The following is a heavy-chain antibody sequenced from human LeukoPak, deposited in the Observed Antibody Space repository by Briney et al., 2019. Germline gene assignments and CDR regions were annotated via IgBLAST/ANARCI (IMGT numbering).Heavy chain of an antibody. CDR1: GGSISSSSYY. J-gene: IGHJ6*02. CDR3: ARHCSSTSCYRYVYYYYGMDV. V-gene: IGHV4-39*01. D-gene: IGHD2-2*01. Sequence: PSETLSLTCTVSGGSISSSSYYWGWIRQPPGKGLERIGSIYYSGSTYYNPSLKSRVTISVDTSKNQFSLKLSSVTAADTAVYYCARHCSSTSCYRYVYYYYGMDVWGQGTTVTVSS. CDR2: IYYSGST.